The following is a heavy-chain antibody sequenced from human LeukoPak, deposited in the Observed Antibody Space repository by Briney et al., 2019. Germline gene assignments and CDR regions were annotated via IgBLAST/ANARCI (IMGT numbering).Heavy chain of an antibody. J-gene: IGHJ4*02. Sequence: SPSETLSLTCAVSGGSISSGGYSWSWIRQPPGKGLEWIGYIYHSGSTYYNPSLKSRVTISVDRSKNQFSLKLSSVTAADTAVYYCARDNSGSYYGFDYWGQGTLVTVSS. V-gene: IGHV4-30-2*01. CDR1: GGSISSGGYS. CDR3: ARDNSGSYYGFDY. D-gene: IGHD1-26*01. CDR2: IYHSGST.